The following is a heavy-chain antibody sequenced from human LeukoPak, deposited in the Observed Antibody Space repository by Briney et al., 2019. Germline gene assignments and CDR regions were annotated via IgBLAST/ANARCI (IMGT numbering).Heavy chain of an antibody. J-gene: IGHJ6*02. CDR2: IIPIFGTA. V-gene: IGHV1-69*13. CDR3: ARGGLQRHYYYGMDV. Sequence: ASVKVSCKASGGTFSSYAISWVRQAPGQGLEWMGGIIPIFGTANYAQKFQGRVTITADESTSTAYMELSSLRSEDTAVYYCARGGLQRHYYYGMDVWGQGTTVTVSS. D-gene: IGHD4-11*01. CDR1: GGTFSSYA.